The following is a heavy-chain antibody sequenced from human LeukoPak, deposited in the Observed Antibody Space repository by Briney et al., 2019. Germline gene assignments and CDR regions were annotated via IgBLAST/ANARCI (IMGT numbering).Heavy chain of an antibody. D-gene: IGHD2/OR15-2a*01. CDR1: GFTFSVYS. V-gene: IGHV3-48*04. CDR2: ISAASHGI. Sequence: QSGGSLRLSCAASGFTFSVYSMTWVRQAPGKGLEWISHISAASHGIYYADSVKGRFTISRDNAKNSLYLQMNSLRAEDTAVYYCARNSNRYMDVWGKGTTVTVSS. CDR3: ARNSNRYMDV. J-gene: IGHJ6*03.